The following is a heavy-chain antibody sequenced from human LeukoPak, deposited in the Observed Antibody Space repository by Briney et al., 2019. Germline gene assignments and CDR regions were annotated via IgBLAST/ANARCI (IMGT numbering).Heavy chain of an antibody. CDR2: IISYSTYI. CDR3: ARDSFAGYDSSGYSSYDY. CDR1: GFSFSDYS. V-gene: IGHV3-21*01. J-gene: IGHJ4*02. Sequence: GGSLRLSCAASGFSFSDYSMNWVRQAPGKGLEWVSFIISYSTYIYYADSLKGRFTISRDNAKNSLYLQMNSLRVEDTAVYYCARDSFAGYDSSGYSSYDYWGQGTLVTVSS. D-gene: IGHD3-22*01.